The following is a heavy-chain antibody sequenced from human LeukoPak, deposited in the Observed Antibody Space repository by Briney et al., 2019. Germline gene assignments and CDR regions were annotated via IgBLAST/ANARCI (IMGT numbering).Heavy chain of an antibody. CDR2: INHSGST. D-gene: IGHD2/OR15-2a*01. CDR1: GGSFSDYY. CDR3: ARQYSVYYYYYMDV. Sequence: PSETLSLTCAVYGGSFSDYYWSWIRQPPGKGLEWIGEINHSGSTNYNPSLKSRVTISVDTSKNQFSLKLSSVTAADTAVYYCARQYSVYYYYYMDVWGKGTTVTISS. V-gene: IGHV4-34*01. J-gene: IGHJ6*03.